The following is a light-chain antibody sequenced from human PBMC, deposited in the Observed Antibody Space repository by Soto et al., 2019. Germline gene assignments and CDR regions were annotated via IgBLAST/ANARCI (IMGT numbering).Light chain of an antibody. Sequence: QSALTQPASVSGSPGQSITISCTGTSSDVGPYNYVSWYQHHPGKAPKLLIYEVTKRPSGVSNRFSGSKSGNTASLTISGLQAEDEADYYCSSYAGSNTWVFGGGTKVTVL. CDR1: SSDVGPYNY. CDR3: SSYAGSNTWV. J-gene: IGLJ3*02. V-gene: IGLV2-14*01. CDR2: EVT.